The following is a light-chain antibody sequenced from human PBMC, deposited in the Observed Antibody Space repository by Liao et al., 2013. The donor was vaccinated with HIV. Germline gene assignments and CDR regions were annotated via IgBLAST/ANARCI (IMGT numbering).Light chain of an antibody. CDR2: HDS. CDR1: NIGTKS. V-gene: IGLV3-21*04. CDR3: QVWDTSSDHSVV. J-gene: IGLJ2*01. Sequence: SYELTQPPSVSVAPGKTARITCGGNNIGTKSVHWYQQKPGQAPVLVISHDSERPSGIPERFSGSNSGNTATLTISRVEAGDEADYYCQVWDTSSDHSVVFGGGTKLTVL.